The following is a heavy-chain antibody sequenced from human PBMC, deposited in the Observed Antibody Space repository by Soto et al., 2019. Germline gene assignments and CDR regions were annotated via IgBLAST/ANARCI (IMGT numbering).Heavy chain of an antibody. CDR2: IFYSGST. Sequence: QVQLQESGPGLVKPSQTLSLTCTVSGGSISSGGYYWSWIRQHPGKGLEWIGYIFYSGSTYYNPSLKSRVTISVDTSKNQFSLKLTSVTAADTAVHYCARTGYSDAFDMWGQGTMVTVSS. J-gene: IGHJ3*02. D-gene: IGHD2-15*01. CDR1: GGSISSGGYY. CDR3: ARTGYSDAFDM. V-gene: IGHV4-31*03.